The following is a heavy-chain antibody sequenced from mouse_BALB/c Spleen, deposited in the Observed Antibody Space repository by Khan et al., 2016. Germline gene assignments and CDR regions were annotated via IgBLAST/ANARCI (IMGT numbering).Heavy chain of an antibody. V-gene: IGHV1-69*02. CDR3: TKGESSKIRGFAY. Sequence: QVRLQQSGAELVRPGPSVKRSCKASGYTFTSHWTIWMKLRPGQGHEWIGNIYPFDRYTNYNQKFMDKATLTVDKSSSPAHMQLSSPTSEDSAIYHCTKGESSKIRGFAYWDQGTQVTVCA. CDR2: IYPFDRYT. J-gene: IGHJ3*01. CDR1: GYTFTSHW. D-gene: IGHD2-4*01.